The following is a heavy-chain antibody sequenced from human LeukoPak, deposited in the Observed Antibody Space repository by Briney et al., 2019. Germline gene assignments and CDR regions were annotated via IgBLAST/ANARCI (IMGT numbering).Heavy chain of an antibody. J-gene: IGHJ5*02. V-gene: IGHV3-23*01. CDR1: GVIISSYA. CDR3: AKDRVSPGFNWFDP. Sequence: PGGSLRLSCAASGVIISSYAMSWVRQAPGKGLEWVSAINGRGDNTYYADFVKGRFTISRDNSKSTVCLQMNSLRTEDTAVYYCAKDRVSPGFNWFDPWGQGTLVTVSS. D-gene: IGHD2/OR15-2a*01. CDR2: INGRGDNT.